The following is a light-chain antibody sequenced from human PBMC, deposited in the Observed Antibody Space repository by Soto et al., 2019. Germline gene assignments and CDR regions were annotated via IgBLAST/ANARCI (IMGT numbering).Light chain of an antibody. Sequence: QSVLTQPPSVSGAPGQRVTISCIGSRSNIGAGYDVHWYQQLPGTAPKLLIYGNTNRPSGVPDRFSGSKSGTSASLAITGLQAEDEADYYCQSFDSSLSVVFGGGTKVTVL. V-gene: IGLV1-40*01. CDR2: GNT. CDR1: RSNIGAGYD. J-gene: IGLJ2*01. CDR3: QSFDSSLSVV.